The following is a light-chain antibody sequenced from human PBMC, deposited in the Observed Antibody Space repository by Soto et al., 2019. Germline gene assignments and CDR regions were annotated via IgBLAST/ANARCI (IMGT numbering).Light chain of an antibody. CDR2: AAS. J-gene: IGKJ4*01. V-gene: IGKV1-39*01. CDR3: QQSYTSLT. CDR1: QSISSY. Sequence: DIQMTQSPSSLSASLGDRVTITCRASQSISSYLNWYKHKPGKAPKLLIYAASSLQSGVPSRFSGSGSGTDFTLTIRSLKPEDFATEYCQQSYTSLTFGGGTKVDIK.